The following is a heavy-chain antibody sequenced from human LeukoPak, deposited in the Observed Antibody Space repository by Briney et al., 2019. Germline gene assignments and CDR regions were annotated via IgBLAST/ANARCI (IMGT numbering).Heavy chain of an antibody. CDR2: ISNSGGRT. Sequence: PGGSLRLSCAASGFTFSSYAMSWVRQAPGKGLEWVSSISNSGGRTFYTDSVKGRFTISRDNSKITLYLQMNSLRAEDTAVYYCAKDTPFGGYWGRGALVTVSS. D-gene: IGHD3-16*01. CDR3: AKDTPFGGY. V-gene: IGHV3-23*01. J-gene: IGHJ4*02. CDR1: GFTFSSYA.